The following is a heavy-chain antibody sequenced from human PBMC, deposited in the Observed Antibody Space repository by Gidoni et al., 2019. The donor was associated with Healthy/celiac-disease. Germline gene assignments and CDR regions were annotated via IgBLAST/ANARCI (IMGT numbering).Heavy chain of an antibody. Sequence: EVQLVESGGGLVKPGRSLRLSCTASGFTFGDYAMSWFRQAPGKGLEWVGFIRSKAYGGTTEYAASVKGRFTISRDDSKSIAYLQMNSLKTEDTAVYYCTQTGEHLWFGDTGVDVWGQGTTVTVSS. V-gene: IGHV3-49*05. J-gene: IGHJ6*02. D-gene: IGHD3-10*01. CDR3: TQTGEHLWFGDTGVDV. CDR1: GFTFGDYA. CDR2: IRSKAYGGTT.